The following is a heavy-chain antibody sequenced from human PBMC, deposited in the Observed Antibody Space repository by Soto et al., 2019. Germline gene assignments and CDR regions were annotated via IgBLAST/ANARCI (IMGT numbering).Heavy chain of an antibody. Sequence: PGGSLRLSCAASGFTFSSYWMHWVRQDPGKGLVWVSRINGDGTSTSYADSVKGRFTISRDNAKSTLYLQMNSLRAEDTAVYYCASVLYSSTQSPVGAFDIWAQGTMVTVSS. V-gene: IGHV3-74*01. J-gene: IGHJ3*02. CDR2: INGDGTST. D-gene: IGHD6-13*01. CDR1: GFTFSSYW. CDR3: ASVLYSSTQSPVGAFDI.